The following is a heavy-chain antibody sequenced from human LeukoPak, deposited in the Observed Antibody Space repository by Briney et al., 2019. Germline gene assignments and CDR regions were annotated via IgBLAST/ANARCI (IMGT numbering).Heavy chain of an antibody. Sequence: PGGSLRLSCAAFGFALSSYWMHWVRQAPGKGLVWVSRINSDGSSTSYADSVRGRFTISRDNAKNTLYLQMNSLRAEDTALYYCASGSSSWQDYWGQGTLVTVSS. D-gene: IGHD6-13*01. V-gene: IGHV3-74*01. CDR3: ASGSSSWQDY. CDR1: GFALSSYW. J-gene: IGHJ4*02. CDR2: INSDGSST.